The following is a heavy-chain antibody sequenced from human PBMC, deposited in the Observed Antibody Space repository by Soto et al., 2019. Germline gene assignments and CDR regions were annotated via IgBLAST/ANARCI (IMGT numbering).Heavy chain of an antibody. J-gene: IGHJ4*02. CDR3: ASRPPGTNYLGVLDF. Sequence: PGGSLRLSCAASGFTFSDYWMTWVRQAPGKGLEWVASIKKDGSLKYYVDSVKGRFTISRDNARNSLYLQMYSLRADDTALYYCASRPPGTNYLGVLDFWGQGALVTVSS. CDR1: GFTFSDYW. D-gene: IGHD1-26*01. V-gene: IGHV3-7*03. CDR2: IKKDGSLK.